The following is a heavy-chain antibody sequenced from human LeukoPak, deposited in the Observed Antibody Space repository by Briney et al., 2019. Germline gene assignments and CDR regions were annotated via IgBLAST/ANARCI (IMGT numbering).Heavy chain of an antibody. J-gene: IGHJ3*02. CDR2: INPNSGGT. CDR3: AGVGGYYYDSPNDAFDI. D-gene: IGHD3-22*01. Sequence: ASVKVSCKASGYTFTGYYMRWVRQAPGQGLEWMGWINPNSGGTNYAQKFQGRVTMTRDTSISTAYMELSRLRSDDTAVYYCAGVGGYYYDSPNDAFDIWGQGTMVTVSS. CDR1: GYTFTGYY. V-gene: IGHV1-2*02.